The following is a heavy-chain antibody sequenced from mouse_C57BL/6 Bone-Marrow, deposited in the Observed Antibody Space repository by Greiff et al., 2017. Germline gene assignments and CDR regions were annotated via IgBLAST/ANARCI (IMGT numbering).Heavy chain of an antibody. J-gene: IGHJ3*01. CDR3: ARGGGPAWFAY. CDR1: GYTFTSYW. D-gene: IGHD1-1*02. Sequence: VQLQQPGAELVKPGASVKLSCKASGYTFTSYWMHWVKQRPGQGLEWIGMIHPNSGSTNYNEKFKSKATLTVDKSSSTAYMQLNSLTSEDSAVYYCARGGGPAWFAYWGQGTLVTVSA. CDR2: IHPNSGST. V-gene: IGHV1-64*01.